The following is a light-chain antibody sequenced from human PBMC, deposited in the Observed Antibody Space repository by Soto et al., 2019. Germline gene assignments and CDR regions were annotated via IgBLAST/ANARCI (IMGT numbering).Light chain of an antibody. V-gene: IGKV1-5*01. Sequence: IQMTQSPCTLSASVGDTVTITCRASQTISVSLAWYQQKPGKAPNLLIYDASTLQEGVPSRFSGSGSGTEFTLTVTSLHPDDFTTYFCQQYDKYSTFGQGTKVDIK. CDR1: QTISVS. CDR2: DAS. J-gene: IGKJ1*01. CDR3: QQYDKYST.